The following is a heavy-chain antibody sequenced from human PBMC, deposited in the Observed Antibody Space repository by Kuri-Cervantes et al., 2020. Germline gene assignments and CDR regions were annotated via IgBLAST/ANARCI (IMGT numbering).Heavy chain of an antibody. CDR1: GFTFEDYA. CDR2: ISWSSGVI. D-gene: IGHD3-10*01. V-gene: IGHV3-9*01. J-gene: IGHJ5*02. Sequence: GGSLRLSCATSGFTFEDYALHWVRQRPGRGPEWVSGISWSSGVIGYADSVKGRFTISRDNAKNSLYLQMNSLRAEDTAVYYCARGRYHFASGSYNYFDPWGQGILVTVSS. CDR3: ARGRYHFASGSYNYFDP.